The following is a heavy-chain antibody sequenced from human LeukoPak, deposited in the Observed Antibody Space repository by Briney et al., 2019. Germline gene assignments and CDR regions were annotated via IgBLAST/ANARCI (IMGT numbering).Heavy chain of an antibody. V-gene: IGHV3-21*01. CDR2: ISSSSSYI. Sequence: PGGSLRLSCAASGFTFSSYSMNWVRQAPGKGLECVSSISSSSSYIYYADSVKGRFTISRDNAKNSLYLQMNSLRAEDTAVYYCASYYYGSGSPNFDYWGQGTLVTVSS. D-gene: IGHD3-10*01. J-gene: IGHJ4*02. CDR3: ASYYYGSGSPNFDY. CDR1: GFTFSSYS.